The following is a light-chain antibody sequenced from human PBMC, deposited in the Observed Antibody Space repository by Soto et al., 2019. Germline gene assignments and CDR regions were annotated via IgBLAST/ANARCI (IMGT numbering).Light chain of an antibody. CDR1: SSNIGNNY. J-gene: IGLJ2*01. V-gene: IGLV1-51*01. CDR2: DSN. Sequence: QSVLTQPPSVSAAPGHKVTISCSGSSSNIGNNYVSWYQQLPGTAPKLLIYDSNKRPSAIPDRFSGSKSGTSATLGITGLQTGDEADYYCGTWDSSLSAVVFGGGTKLTVL. CDR3: GTWDSSLSAVV.